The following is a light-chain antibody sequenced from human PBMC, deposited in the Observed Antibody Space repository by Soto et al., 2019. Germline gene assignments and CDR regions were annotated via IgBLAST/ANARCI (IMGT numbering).Light chain of an antibody. CDR2: GNT. CDR3: LSFASSLSVV. CDR1: SSNIGAGYD. Sequence: QSVLTQPPSVSGAPGQRVTISCTGSSSNIGAGYDVHWYQQLPGRAPKLLIYGNTNRTSGVPDRFSGSKSGTSASLAIPGLRAEDEADYYCLSFASSLSVVFGGGTELSVL. J-gene: IGLJ2*01. V-gene: IGLV1-40*01.